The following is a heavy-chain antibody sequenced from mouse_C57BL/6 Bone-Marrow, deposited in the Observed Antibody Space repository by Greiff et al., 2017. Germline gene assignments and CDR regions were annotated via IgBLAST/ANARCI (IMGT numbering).Heavy chain of an antibody. CDR3: ARWGPVGRSFDY. V-gene: IGHV1-55*01. Sequence: QVQLKQPGAELVKPGASVKMSCKASGYTFTSYWITWVKQRPGQGLEWIGDIYPTSGRTNYNEKFKSKAILTVDTSSNTAYMQLSSLTSEDSAVFYCARWGPVGRSFDYWGQGTTLTVSS. CDR1: GYTFTSYW. J-gene: IGHJ2*01. CDR2: IYPTSGRT. D-gene: IGHD4-1*01.